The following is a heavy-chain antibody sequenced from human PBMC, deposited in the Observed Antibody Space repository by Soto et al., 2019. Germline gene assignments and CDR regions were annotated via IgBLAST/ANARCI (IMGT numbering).Heavy chain of an antibody. CDR3: VTGDAFDS. J-gene: IGHJ3*02. D-gene: IGHD7-27*01. Sequence: EVQLVESGGGLVKPGGSLRLSCAASGFIFRNAWMSWVRQTPGKGLEWVGRIKSKSAGGTIDYAAPVRGRFIIARDDSENTLYLQMDSLKTEDTAVYYCVTGDAFDSWGQGTMVTVSS. CDR1: GFIFRNAW. V-gene: IGHV3-15*01. CDR2: IKSKSAGGTI.